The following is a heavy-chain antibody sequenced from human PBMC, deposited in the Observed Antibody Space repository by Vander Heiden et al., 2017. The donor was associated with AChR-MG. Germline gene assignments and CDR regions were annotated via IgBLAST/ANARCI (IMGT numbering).Heavy chain of an antibody. CDR3: AKDNSLTIFGVVYPLYFDY. Sequence: EVQLLESGGGLVQPGGSLRLSCAASGFTFSSYAMSWVRQAPGKGLEWVSAISGSGGSTYYADSVKGRFTISRDNSKNTLYLQMNSLRAEDTAVYYCAKDNSLTIFGVVYPLYFDYWGQGTLVTVSS. CDR2: ISGSGGST. D-gene: IGHD3-3*01. J-gene: IGHJ4*02. CDR1: GFTFSSYA. V-gene: IGHV3-23*01.